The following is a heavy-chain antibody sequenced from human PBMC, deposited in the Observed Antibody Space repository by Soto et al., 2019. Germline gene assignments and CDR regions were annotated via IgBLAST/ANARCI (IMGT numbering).Heavy chain of an antibody. CDR2: SSASGRSR. CDR1: GIEFSNYA. CDR3: AKDGNWLDVYFDV. J-gene: IGHJ4*02. V-gene: IGHV3-23*01. D-gene: IGHD6-19*01. Sequence: PGGSLRLSCVASGIEFSNYAMSWVRQAPGKGLEWVSISSASGRSRYHADSVKGRFTISRDNSKNTLYLHMTNLRAEDTAVYYCAKDGNWLDVYFDVWGQGTPVTASS.